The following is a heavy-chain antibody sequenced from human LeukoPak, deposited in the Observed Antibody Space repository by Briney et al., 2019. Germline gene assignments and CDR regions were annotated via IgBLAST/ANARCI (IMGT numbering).Heavy chain of an antibody. V-gene: IGHV3-7*01. CDR2: IRHDGSEK. CDR1: GFTFSSYW. CDR3: ARSEVTRGGDH. Sequence: GGSLRLSCAASGFTFSSYWMSWVRQAPGKGLEWVANIRHDGSEKYYVDSVKGRFTTSRDNAKNSLYLQMNSLRVEDTAIYYCARSEVTRGGDHWGQGTLVTVSS. J-gene: IGHJ4*02. D-gene: IGHD4-11*01.